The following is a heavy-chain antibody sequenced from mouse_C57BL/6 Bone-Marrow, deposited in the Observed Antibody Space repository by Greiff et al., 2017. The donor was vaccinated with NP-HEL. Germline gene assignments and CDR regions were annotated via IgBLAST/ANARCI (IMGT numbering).Heavy chain of an antibody. CDR1: GYTFTSYT. V-gene: IGHV1-4*01. Sequence: QVQLKESGAELARPGASVKMSCKASGYTFTSYTMHWVKQRPGQGLEWIGYINPSSGYTKYNQKFKDKATLTADKSSNTAYMQLSSLTSEDSAVYYCARGRGFAYWGQGTLVTVSA. CDR3: ARGRGFAY. J-gene: IGHJ3*01. CDR2: INPSSGYT.